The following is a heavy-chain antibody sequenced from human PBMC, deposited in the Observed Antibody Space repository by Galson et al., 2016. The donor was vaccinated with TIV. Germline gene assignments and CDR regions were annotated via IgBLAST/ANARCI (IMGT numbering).Heavy chain of an antibody. CDR2: IYSSGST. CDR1: GGSISSYY. J-gene: IGHJ5*02. CDR3: ARQSLAVAGAPFDP. Sequence: ETLSLTCTVSGGSISSYYWSWIRQPAGKGLEWIGRIYSSGSTKYNTSLKSRVTMSVDTSKNQFSLNLKPVTAADTAVYYCARQSLAVAGAPFDPWGQGTLVTVSS. V-gene: IGHV4-4*07. D-gene: IGHD6-19*01.